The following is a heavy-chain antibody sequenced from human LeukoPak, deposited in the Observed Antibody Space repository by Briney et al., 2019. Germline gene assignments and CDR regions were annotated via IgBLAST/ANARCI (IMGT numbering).Heavy chain of an antibody. J-gene: IGHJ4*02. CDR2: INPNSGGT. V-gene: IGHV1-2*02. Sequence: ASVKVSCKASGYTFTSNAMNWVRQAPGQGLEWMGWINPNSGGTNYAQKFQGRVTMTRDTSISTAYMELSGLTSDDTAVYYCARGHTAMVPGSSFDYWGQGTLVTVSS. CDR1: GYTFTSNA. D-gene: IGHD5-18*01. CDR3: ARGHTAMVPGSSFDY.